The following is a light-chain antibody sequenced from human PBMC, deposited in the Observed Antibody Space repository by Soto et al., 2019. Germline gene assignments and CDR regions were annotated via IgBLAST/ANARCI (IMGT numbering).Light chain of an antibody. J-gene: IGLJ1*01. V-gene: IGLV2-11*01. Sequence: QSVLTQPRSVSGSPGQSVTISCTGTSSDVGGYNYVSWYQQHPGKAPKLMIYDVSERPSGVPDRFSGSKSGNTASLTISGLQAEDEADYYCCSYAGSYARYVFGTGTKLTVL. CDR1: SSDVGGYNY. CDR2: DVS. CDR3: CSYAGSYARYV.